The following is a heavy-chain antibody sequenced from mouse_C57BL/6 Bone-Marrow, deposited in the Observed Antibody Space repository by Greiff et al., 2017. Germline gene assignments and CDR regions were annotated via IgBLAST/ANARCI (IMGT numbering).Heavy chain of an antibody. D-gene: IGHD2-5*01. CDR3: TISNYDYFDY. J-gene: IGHJ2*01. Sequence: EVKLLESGAELVRPGASVKLSCTASGFNIKDDYMHWVKQRPEQGLEWIGWIDPENGDTESASKFQGKATITADTSSNTAYLQLSILTSEDTAVYYCTISNYDYFDYWGQGTTLTVSS. V-gene: IGHV14-4*01. CDR2: IDPENGDT. CDR1: GFNIKDDY.